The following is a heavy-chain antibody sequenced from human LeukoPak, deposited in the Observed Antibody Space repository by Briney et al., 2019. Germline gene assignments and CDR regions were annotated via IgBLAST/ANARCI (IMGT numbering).Heavy chain of an antibody. CDR1: GFTFSSYG. Sequence: GGSLRLSCAASGFTFSSYGMHWVRQAPGKGLEWVAVISYDGSNKYYADSVKGRFTISRDNSKNTLYLQMNSLRAEDTAVYYCAKAHLIAAAPAGWFDPWGQGTLVTVSS. CDR3: AKAHLIAAAPAGWFDP. CDR2: ISYDGSNK. J-gene: IGHJ5*02. D-gene: IGHD6-13*01. V-gene: IGHV3-30*18.